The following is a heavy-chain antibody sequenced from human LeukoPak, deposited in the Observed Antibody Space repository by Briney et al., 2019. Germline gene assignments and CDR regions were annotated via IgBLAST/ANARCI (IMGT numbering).Heavy chain of an antibody. Sequence: ASLTVSSTASGYTFTSYAMHWVRHAPAQRLDWMGWINAGNVNTKYSQKFQSRVTITRDTSASTAYMELRSLRSDHTAVYYCARGTIYSYGSSFIWYYFDYWGQGTLVTVSA. CDR2: INAGNVNT. J-gene: IGHJ4*02. V-gene: IGHV1-3*01. CDR1: GYTFTSYA. CDR3: ARGTIYSYGSSFIWYYFDY. D-gene: IGHD5-18*01.